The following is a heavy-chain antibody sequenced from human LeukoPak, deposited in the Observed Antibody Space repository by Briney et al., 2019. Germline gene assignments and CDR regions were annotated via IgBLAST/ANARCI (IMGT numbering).Heavy chain of an antibody. J-gene: IGHJ6*03. Sequence: GASVKVSCKASGYTFTSYAMNWVRQAPGQGLEWMGWINTNTGNPTYAQGFTGRFVFFLDTSVSTAYLQISSLKAEDTAVYYCARDELGRYYYDSSGYYRTSYYMDVWGKGTTVTISS. CDR3: ARDELGRYYYDSSGYYRTSYYMDV. D-gene: IGHD3-22*01. CDR1: GYTFTSYA. V-gene: IGHV7-4-1*02. CDR2: INTNTGNP.